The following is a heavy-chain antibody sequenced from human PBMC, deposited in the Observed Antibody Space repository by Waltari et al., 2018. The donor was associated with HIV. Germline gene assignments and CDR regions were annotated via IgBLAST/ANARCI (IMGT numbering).Heavy chain of an antibody. V-gene: IGHV4-59*01. CDR2: IYYSGST. CDR1: GGSISSYY. J-gene: IGHJ4*02. CDR3: ARDHAWFGADY. D-gene: IGHD3-10*01. Sequence: QVQLQESGPGLVKPSATLSLTCPVSGGSISSYYWSWIRQPPGKGLEWIGYIYYSGSTNYNPSLKSRVTISVDTSKNQFSLKLSSVTAADTAVYYCARDHAWFGADYWGQGTLVTVSS.